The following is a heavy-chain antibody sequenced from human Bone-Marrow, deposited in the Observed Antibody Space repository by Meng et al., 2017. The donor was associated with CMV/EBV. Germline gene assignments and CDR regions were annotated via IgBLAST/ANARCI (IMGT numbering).Heavy chain of an antibody. D-gene: IGHD2-8*01. CDR1: GGSISSGGYY. Sequence: LTSNVSGGSISSGGYYWSWIRQHPGKGLEWIEYIYYSGSTYYNPSLKSRVTISVDTSKNQFSLKLSSVTTADTAVYYCARVKMGYFDYWGQGTLVTVSS. CDR3: ARVKMGYFDY. CDR2: IYYSGST. J-gene: IGHJ4*02. V-gene: IGHV4-31*03.